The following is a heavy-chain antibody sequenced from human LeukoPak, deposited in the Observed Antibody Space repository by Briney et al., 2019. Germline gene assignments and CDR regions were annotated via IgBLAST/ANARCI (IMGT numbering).Heavy chain of an antibody. Sequence: GGSLRLSCAASGFTFSSYAMSWVRQAPGKGLEWVSAISGSGGSTYYADSGKGRFTISRDNSKNTLYLQMTSLRAEDTAVYYCAKGPGGSGSYFDYWGQGTLVTVSS. CDR3: AKGPGGSGSYFDY. J-gene: IGHJ4*02. CDR1: GFTFSSYA. D-gene: IGHD3-10*01. CDR2: ISGSGGST. V-gene: IGHV3-23*01.